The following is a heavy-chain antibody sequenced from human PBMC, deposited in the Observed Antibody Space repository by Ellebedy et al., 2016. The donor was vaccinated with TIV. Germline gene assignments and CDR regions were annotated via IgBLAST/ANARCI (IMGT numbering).Heavy chain of an antibody. D-gene: IGHD1-26*01. V-gene: IGHV3-48*04. Sequence: GESLKISCAASGFTFSSYSMNWVRQAPGKGLEWVSYISSSSSTIYYADSVKGRFTISRDNAKNSLYLQMNSLTAEDTAVYYCARDPGELLPGLADYWGQGTLVTVSS. CDR1: GFTFSSYS. CDR3: ARDPGELLPGLADY. CDR2: ISSSSSTI. J-gene: IGHJ4*02.